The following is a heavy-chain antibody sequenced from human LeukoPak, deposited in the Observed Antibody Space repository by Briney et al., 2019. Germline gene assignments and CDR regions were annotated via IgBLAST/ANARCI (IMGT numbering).Heavy chain of an antibody. Sequence: GRSLRLSCAASGFTFSSYGMHWVRQAPGKGLEWVAVISYDGSNKYYADSVKGRFTISRDNSKNTLYLQMNSLRAEDTAVYYCAKSPAPRAALDYWGQGTLVTVSS. CDR1: GFTFSSYG. V-gene: IGHV3-30*18. CDR3: AKSPAPRAALDY. CDR2: ISYDGSNK. D-gene: IGHD2-2*01. J-gene: IGHJ4*02.